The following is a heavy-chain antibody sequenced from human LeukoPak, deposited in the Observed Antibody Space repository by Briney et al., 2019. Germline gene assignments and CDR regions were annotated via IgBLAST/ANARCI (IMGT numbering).Heavy chain of an antibody. Sequence: SETLSLTCTVSGGSISSYYWSWIRQPPGKGLEWIGYIYYTGNTNYNPSLKSRVTISLDTSKNQFSPKLSSVTAADTAIYYCARVYYIDSNWFDPWGQGTLVTVSS. D-gene: IGHD1-26*01. CDR1: GGSISSYY. CDR2: IYYTGNT. CDR3: ARVYYIDSNWFDP. J-gene: IGHJ5*02. V-gene: IGHV4-59*01.